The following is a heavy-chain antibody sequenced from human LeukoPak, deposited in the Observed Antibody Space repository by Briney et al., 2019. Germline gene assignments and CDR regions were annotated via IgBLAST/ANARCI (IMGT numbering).Heavy chain of an antibody. CDR3: AKATGTLGN. Sequence: GGSLRLSCAASGFTFRSNAMHWVRQAPGKGLEWVAVISYDGSNKYYADSVEGRFTISRDNSKNTLYLQMNSLTAEDTAIYYCAKATGTLGNWGQGTLVTVSS. CDR2: ISYDGSNK. CDR1: GFTFRSNA. V-gene: IGHV3-30*04. D-gene: IGHD1-1*01. J-gene: IGHJ4*02.